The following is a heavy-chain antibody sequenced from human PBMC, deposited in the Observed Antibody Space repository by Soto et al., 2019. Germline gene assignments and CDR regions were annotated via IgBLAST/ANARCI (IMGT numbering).Heavy chain of an antibody. D-gene: IGHD2-21*02. Sequence: ASAKVSCKASGCTFTSYGISWVRQAPVQGLEWMGWISAYNGNTNYAQKLQGRVTMTTDTSPSTAYMELRSLRSDDTAVYYCARLARVVVTAIPFPDYYGLDVWG. V-gene: IGHV1-18*04. CDR1: GCTFTSYG. J-gene: IGHJ6*04. CDR3: ARLARVVVTAIPFPDYYGLDV. CDR2: ISAYNGNT.